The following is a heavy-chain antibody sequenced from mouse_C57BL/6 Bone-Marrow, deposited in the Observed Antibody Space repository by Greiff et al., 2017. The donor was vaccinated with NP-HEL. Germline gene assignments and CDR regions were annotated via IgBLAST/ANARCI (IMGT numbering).Heavy chain of an antibody. D-gene: IGHD1-1*01. J-gene: IGHJ1*03. Sequence: VQLVESGPGLVQPSQSLSITCTVSGFSLTSYGVHWVRQSPGKGLEWLGVIWSGGSTDYNAAFISRLSISKDNSKSQVFFKMNSLQADDTAIYYCAGYYGSSYWYFDVWGTGTTVTVSS. CDR3: AGYYGSSYWYFDV. CDR1: GFSLTSYG. V-gene: IGHV2-2*01. CDR2: IWSGGST.